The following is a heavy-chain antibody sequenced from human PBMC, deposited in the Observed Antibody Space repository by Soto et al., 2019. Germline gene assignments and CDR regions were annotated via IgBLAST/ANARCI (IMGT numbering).Heavy chain of an antibody. D-gene: IGHD2-2*01. CDR1: GGSISSYY. CDR3: ARDHIVVVPAAPGYYYYGMDV. J-gene: IGHJ6*02. V-gene: IGHV4-59*01. CDR2: IYYSGST. Sequence: SETLSLTCTVSGGSISSYYWSWIRQPPGKGLEWIGYIYYSGSTNYNPSLKSRVTISVDTSKNQFSLKLSSVTAADTAVYYCARDHIVVVPAAPGYYYYGMDVWGQGTTVTVSS.